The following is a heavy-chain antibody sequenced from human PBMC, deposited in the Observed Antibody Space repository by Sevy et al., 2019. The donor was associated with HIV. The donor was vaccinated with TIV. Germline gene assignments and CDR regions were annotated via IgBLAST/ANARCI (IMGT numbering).Heavy chain of an antibody. Sequence: GSLRLSCAASRFTFSSYAMNWVRQGPGRGLEWVSAIWASGSTPYYADSVKGRFTISRDNSKNTLYLQMNSLRAEDTAVYYCAKSYGDPYFYYGMDVWGQGTTVTVSS. CDR1: RFTFSSYA. CDR3: AKSYGDPYFYYGMDV. J-gene: IGHJ6*02. D-gene: IGHD4-17*01. V-gene: IGHV3-23*01. CDR2: IWASGSTP.